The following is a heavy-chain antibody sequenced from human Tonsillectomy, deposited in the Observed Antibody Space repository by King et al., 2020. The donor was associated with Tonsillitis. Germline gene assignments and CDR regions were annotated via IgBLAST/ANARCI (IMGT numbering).Heavy chain of an antibody. V-gene: IGHV3-7*03. Sequence: VQLVESGGGLVQPGGSLRLSCAGSGFTFSTYWMNWVRQAPGKGLEWVANINQDGSERYYVDSVKGRFTISRDNAKNSLYLQMDSLRAEDTAVYYCAGDVTSSWYNYWGQGSLVTVSS. CDR1: GFTFSTYW. CDR3: AGDVTSSWYNY. J-gene: IGHJ4*02. CDR2: INQDGSER. D-gene: IGHD6-13*01.